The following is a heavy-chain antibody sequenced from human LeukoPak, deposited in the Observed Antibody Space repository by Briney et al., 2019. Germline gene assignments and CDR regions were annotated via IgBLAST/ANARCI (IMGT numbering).Heavy chain of an antibody. V-gene: IGHV1-18*01. CDR1: GYTFTSYG. J-gene: IGHJ3*02. Sequence: ASVKVSCKASGYTFTSYGISWVRQAPGQGLEWMGWISAYNGNTNYAQKLQGRVTMTTDTSTSTAYMELRSLRSDDTAVYYCARVYYDFWSGYEYDAFDIWGQGTMVTVSS. CDR2: ISAYNGNT. D-gene: IGHD3-3*01. CDR3: ARVYYDFWSGYEYDAFDI.